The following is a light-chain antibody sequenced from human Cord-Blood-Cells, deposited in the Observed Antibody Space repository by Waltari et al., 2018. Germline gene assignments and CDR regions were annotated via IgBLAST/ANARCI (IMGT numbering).Light chain of an antibody. CDR2: WAS. Sequence: DIVMTQSPDSLAVSRGERATINCKSSQSVLYSSNNKNYLAWYQQKPGQPPKLLIYWASTRESGVPDRFSGSGSGTDFTLTISSLQAEDVAVYYCQQYYSTPYTFGQGTKLEI. CDR1: QSVLYSSNNKNY. V-gene: IGKV4-1*01. J-gene: IGKJ2*01. CDR3: QQYYSTPYT.